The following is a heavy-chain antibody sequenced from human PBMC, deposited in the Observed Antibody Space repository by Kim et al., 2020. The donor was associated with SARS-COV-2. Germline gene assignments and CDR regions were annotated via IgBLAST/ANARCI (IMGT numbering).Heavy chain of an antibody. V-gene: IGHV3-20*03. CDR3: ARDRRGSGSYPPKLNWFDP. D-gene: IGHD3-10*01. Sequence: RFTISRDNAKNSLYLQMNSLRAEDTALYYCARDRRGSGSYPPKLNWFDPWGQGTLVTVSS. J-gene: IGHJ5*02.